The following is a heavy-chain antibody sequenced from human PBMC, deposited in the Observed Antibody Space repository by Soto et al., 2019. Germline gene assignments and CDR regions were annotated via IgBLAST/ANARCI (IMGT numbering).Heavy chain of an antibody. D-gene: IGHD6-6*01. V-gene: IGHV1-69*12. CDR1: GGTFSSYA. J-gene: IGHJ4*02. CDR3: AREAYSSSSGDFDY. Sequence: QVQLVQSGAEVKKPGSSVKVSCKASGGTFSSYAISWVRQAPGQGLEWMGGIIPIFGTANYAQKFQGRVTITADESTSTAYKELSSLRSEDTAVYYCAREAYSSSSGDFDYWGQGTLVTVSA. CDR2: IIPIFGTA.